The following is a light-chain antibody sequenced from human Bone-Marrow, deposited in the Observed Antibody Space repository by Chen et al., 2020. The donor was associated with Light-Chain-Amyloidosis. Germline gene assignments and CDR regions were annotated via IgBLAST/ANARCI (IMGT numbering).Light chain of an antibody. J-gene: IGKJ4*01. CDR1: QTISSKY. V-gene: IGKV3-20*01. CDR3: QQYGTSPLP. CDR2: GSS. Sequence: DIVLTQSLGTMSLSPGEGANLSCRASQTISSKYLTWYQQKFGQAPRLLIDGSSSRATGIPDSFTGSGSGTDFTLTINRLEPEDFAMYYCQQYGTSPLPFGGGTKVEIK.